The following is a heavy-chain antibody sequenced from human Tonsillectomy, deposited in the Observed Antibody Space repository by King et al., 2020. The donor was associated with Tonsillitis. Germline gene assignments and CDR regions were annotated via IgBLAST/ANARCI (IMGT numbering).Heavy chain of an antibody. CDR3: ARGRSSTGWFRSYFDY. D-gene: IGHD6-19*01. CDR1: RGTFSTSG. CDR2: IVPSFGSA. Sequence: QLVQSGAEVKKPGSSVKVSCKTSRGTFSTSGFSWVRQAPGQGLEWMGGIVPSFGSANYAQKFQGRVTFTADKSTPTVYMELSSLRSEDTAIYYCARGRSSTGWFRSYFDYWGQGTLVTVSS. J-gene: IGHJ4*02. V-gene: IGHV1-69*06.